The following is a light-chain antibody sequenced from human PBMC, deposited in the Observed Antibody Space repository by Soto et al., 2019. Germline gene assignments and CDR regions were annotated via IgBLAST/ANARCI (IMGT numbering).Light chain of an antibody. CDR1: SSDVGGYNY. J-gene: IGLJ2*01. Sequence: QSALTQPPSASGSPGQSVTISCTGTSSDVGGYNYVSWYQQHPGKAPKLIIYEVTKRPSGVPDRFSGSKSGNTASLTVSGLHAEDEADYYCSSYAGSNTVLFGGGTKLTVL. V-gene: IGLV2-8*01. CDR2: EVT. CDR3: SSYAGSNTVL.